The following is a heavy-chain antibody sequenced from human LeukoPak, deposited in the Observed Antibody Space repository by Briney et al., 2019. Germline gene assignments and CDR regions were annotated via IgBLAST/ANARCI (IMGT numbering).Heavy chain of an antibody. CDR1: GGSISSSSYY. V-gene: IGHV4-39*01. J-gene: IGHJ2*01. CDR3: ARAHCSGGSCYWYFDL. D-gene: IGHD2-15*01. CDR2: IYYSGST. Sequence: SETLSLSCTVSGGSISSSSYYWGWIRQPPGKGLEWIGSIYYSGSTYYNPSLKSRVTISVDTSKNQFSLKLSSVTAADTAVYYCARAHCSGGSCYWYFDLWGRGTLVTVSS.